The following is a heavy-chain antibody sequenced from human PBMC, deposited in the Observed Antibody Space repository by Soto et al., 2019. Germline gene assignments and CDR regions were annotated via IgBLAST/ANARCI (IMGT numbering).Heavy chain of an antibody. J-gene: IGHJ4*02. CDR3: ARGVWFGEVDY. CDR1: GGSISSGDYY. V-gene: IGHV4-30-4*01. CDR2: IYYSGST. D-gene: IGHD3-10*01. Sequence: PSETLSLTCTVSGGSISSGDYYWSWIRQPPGKGLEWIGYIYYSGSTYYNPSLKSRVTISVDTSKNQFSLKLSSVTAADTAVCYCARGVWFGEVDYWGQGTLVTVSS.